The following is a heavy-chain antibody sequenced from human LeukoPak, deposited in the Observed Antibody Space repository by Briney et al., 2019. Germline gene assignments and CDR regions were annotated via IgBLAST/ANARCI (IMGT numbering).Heavy chain of an antibody. J-gene: IGHJ5*02. Sequence: SETLSLTCTVSGGSISSYYWSWIRQPPGKGLEWIGYIYHSGSTNYNPSLKSRVTISVDTSKNQFSLKLSSVTAADTAVYYCARTSSSGYYFRWFDPWGQGTLVTVSS. CDR1: GGSISSYY. D-gene: IGHD3-22*01. CDR3: ARTSSSGYYFRWFDP. V-gene: IGHV4-59*01. CDR2: IYHSGST.